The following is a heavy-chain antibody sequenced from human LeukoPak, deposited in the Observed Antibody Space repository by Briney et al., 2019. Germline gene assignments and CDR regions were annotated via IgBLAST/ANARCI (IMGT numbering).Heavy chain of an antibody. CDR1: GFTFRSYS. V-gene: IGHV3-23*01. Sequence: GGSLRLSCAASGFTFRSYSMNWVRQAPGKGLEWVSVISGSGGNIYYADSVKGRFTVSRDNSKNMLYLQTSSLRAEDTAVYYCAKDSSYYGMDVWGQGTTVTVSS. CDR3: AKDSSYYGMDV. J-gene: IGHJ6*02. CDR2: ISGSGGNI.